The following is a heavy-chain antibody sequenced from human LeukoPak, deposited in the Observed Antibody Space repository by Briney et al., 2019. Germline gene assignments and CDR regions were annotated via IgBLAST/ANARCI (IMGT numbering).Heavy chain of an antibody. CDR2: TSRDGGAE. Sequence: GGSLRLSCAASGFTFSSYMMNWVRQAPGKGLEWVAMTSRDGGAEYYGDSVKGRFTISRDNSKNTLYLQMNSLRPEDTAVYHCAKDLYGSGWYNYFDPWGQGALVTVSS. D-gene: IGHD6-19*01. J-gene: IGHJ5*02. V-gene: IGHV3-30*18. CDR1: GFTFSSYM. CDR3: AKDLYGSGWYNYFDP.